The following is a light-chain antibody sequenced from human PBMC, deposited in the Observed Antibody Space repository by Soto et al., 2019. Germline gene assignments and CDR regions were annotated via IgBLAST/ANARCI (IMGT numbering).Light chain of an antibody. Sequence: EIVLTQSPGTLSLSPGERVTLSCRASQSVSSSYLAWYQQKPVQAPRLLIYGASSRATGIPDRFIGSGSGTDFTLTSSSLESEDFAVYYCQQYGSSPPYTFGQGTKLEIK. V-gene: IGKV3-20*01. CDR1: QSVSSSY. CDR2: GAS. J-gene: IGKJ2*01. CDR3: QQYGSSPPYT.